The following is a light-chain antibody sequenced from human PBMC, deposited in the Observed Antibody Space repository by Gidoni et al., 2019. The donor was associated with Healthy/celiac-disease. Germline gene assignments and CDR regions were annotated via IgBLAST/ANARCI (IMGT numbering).Light chain of an antibody. CDR1: NIGSKN. CDR2: RDS. J-gene: IGLJ2*01. Sequence: SYELTQPLSVSLALGQTASITCGGKNIGSKNVHWYQQKPGQAPVLVIYRDSNRPSGIPERLSGSNSGNTDNLTISRAQAGDEADYYCQVWESSTVVFGGGTKLTVL. V-gene: IGLV3-9*01. CDR3: QVWESSTVV.